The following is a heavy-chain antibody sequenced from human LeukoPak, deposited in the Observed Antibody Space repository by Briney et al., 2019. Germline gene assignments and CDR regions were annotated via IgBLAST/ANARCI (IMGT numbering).Heavy chain of an antibody. CDR2: IITSSTV. D-gene: IGHD3-3*02. V-gene: IGHV3-69-1*01. CDR1: GLTFVNYC. CDR3: AIRFDY. J-gene: IGHJ4*02. Sequence: GGSLRLSCAASGLTFVNYCANWVRQAPGKGLEWVSYIITSSTVYYADSVKGRFTISRDNAKNSLYLQMNSLRAEDTAVYYCAIRFDYWGQGSLVTVSS.